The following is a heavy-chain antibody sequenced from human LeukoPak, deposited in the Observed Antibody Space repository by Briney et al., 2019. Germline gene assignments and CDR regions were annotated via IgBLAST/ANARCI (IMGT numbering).Heavy chain of an antibody. D-gene: IGHD3-22*01. CDR1: GYTFTGYY. CDR2: ISAYNGNT. Sequence: ASVKVSCKASGYTFTGYYMHWVRQAPGQGLEWMGWISAYNGNTNYAQNLQGRVTMTTDTSTSTAYMELRGLRSDDTAVYYCARDHGYSDSSGDYWGQGTLVTVSS. CDR3: ARDHGYSDSSGDY. J-gene: IGHJ4*02. V-gene: IGHV1-18*04.